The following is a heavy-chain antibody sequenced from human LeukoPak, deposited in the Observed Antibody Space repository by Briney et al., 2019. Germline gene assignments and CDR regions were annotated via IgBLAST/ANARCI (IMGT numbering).Heavy chain of an antibody. J-gene: IGHJ3*02. CDR1: GGSFSGYY. V-gene: IGHV4-34*01. CDR2: INHSGST. Sequence: PSETLSLTCAVYGGSFSGYYWSWIRQPPGKGLEWIGEINHSGSTNYNPSLKSRVTISVDTSKNQFSLKLSSATAADTAVYYCARGPRRGYVPHAFDIWGQGTMVTVSS. D-gene: IGHD5-12*01. CDR3: ARGPRRGYVPHAFDI.